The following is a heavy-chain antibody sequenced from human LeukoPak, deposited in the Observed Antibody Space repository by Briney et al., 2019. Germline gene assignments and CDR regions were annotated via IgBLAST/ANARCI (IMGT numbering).Heavy chain of an antibody. V-gene: IGHV4-4*07. Sequence: SETLSLTCSVSGGSISSYYWSWIRQPAGKGLEWIGRIYTSGSTNYNPSLKSRVTMSVDTSKDQISLNLSSVTAADTAVYYCARGRGPPQRSWFDPWGQGTLVTVSS. J-gene: IGHJ5*02. CDR3: ARGRGPPQRSWFDP. D-gene: IGHD3-10*01. CDR2: IYTSGST. CDR1: GGSISSYY.